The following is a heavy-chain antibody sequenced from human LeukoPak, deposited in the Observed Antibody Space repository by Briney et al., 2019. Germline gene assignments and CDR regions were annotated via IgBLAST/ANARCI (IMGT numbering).Heavy chain of an antibody. D-gene: IGHD3-22*01. CDR2: ISYSGTT. J-gene: IGHJ4*02. Sequence: SGTLSLTRTGSRGSNHNYYWSWIRPPPGKGLEWIGYISYSGTTKYNPYLESRVTITIDTSKNQFSLKLSSVTAADTAVYYCAREGYDSNIYYKADYWGQGTLVTVSS. CDR3: AREGYDSNIYYKADY. CDR1: RGSNHNYY. V-gene: IGHV4-59*01.